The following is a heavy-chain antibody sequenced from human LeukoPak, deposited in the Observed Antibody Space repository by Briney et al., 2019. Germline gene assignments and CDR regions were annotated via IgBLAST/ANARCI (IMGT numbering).Heavy chain of an antibody. D-gene: IGHD2-2*02. J-gene: IGHJ4*02. CDR3: AKESPYTKSRTYYFDY. CDR1: GFTFRTYA. Sequence: PGGSLRRSCAASGFTFRTYAMSWVRQAPGKGPEWVSAISGNGDTTYYTDSVRGRFTISRDNSKNTLYLQMNSLRAEDTAVYYCAKESPYTKSRTYYFDYWGQGSLVSVSS. V-gene: IGHV3-23*01. CDR2: ISGNGDTT.